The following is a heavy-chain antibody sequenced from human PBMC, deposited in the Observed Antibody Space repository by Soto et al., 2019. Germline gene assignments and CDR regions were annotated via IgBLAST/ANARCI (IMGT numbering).Heavy chain of an antibody. CDR1: GFTFSNYA. CDR2: ITKSGSRT. D-gene: IGHD1-1*01. CDR3: AKGRDVNEGDVEYFQN. Sequence: EVQLLESGGGLVQPGGSLRLSCAASGFTFSNYAMSWVRQAPGKGLEWVSTITKSGSRTYYVDSVKGRFTISRDNSKNTLFLQMNSLRAEDTGIYYCAKGRDVNEGDVEYFQNWGQGTLVTVSS. V-gene: IGHV3-23*01. J-gene: IGHJ1*01.